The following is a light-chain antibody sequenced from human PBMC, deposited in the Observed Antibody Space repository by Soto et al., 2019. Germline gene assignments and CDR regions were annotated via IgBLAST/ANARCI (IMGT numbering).Light chain of an antibody. CDR3: CSYAGSYNYI. V-gene: IGLV3-21*02. CDR2: DDR. Sequence: SYELTQPPSVSVAPGQTAMITCGGNDIGSKSVHWYQQRPGQAPVLVVYDDRDRPSGIPERFSGSNSGSTATLTISRVEAGDEADYYCCSYAGSYNYIFGSGTKLTVL. CDR1: DIGSKS. J-gene: IGLJ2*01.